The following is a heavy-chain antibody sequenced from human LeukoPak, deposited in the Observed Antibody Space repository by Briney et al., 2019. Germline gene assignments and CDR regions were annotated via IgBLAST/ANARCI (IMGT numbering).Heavy chain of an antibody. CDR1: GGTFSSYA. CDR3: AGSSGSYSYWFDP. D-gene: IGHD3-10*01. V-gene: IGHV1-69*13. CDR2: IIPIFGTA. Sequence: ASVKVSCKASGGTFSSYAISWVRQAPGQGLEWMGGIIPIFGTANYAQKFQGRVTITADESTSTAYMELSSLRSEDTAVYYCAGSSGSYSYWFDPWGQGTLVTVSS. J-gene: IGHJ5*02.